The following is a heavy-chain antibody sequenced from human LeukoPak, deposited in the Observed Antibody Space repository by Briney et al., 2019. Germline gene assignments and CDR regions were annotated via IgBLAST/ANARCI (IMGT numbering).Heavy chain of an antibody. J-gene: IGHJ1*01. CDR3: AGRGQRYFRD. Sequence: PSETLSLTCSVSGDSIGSDYWSWIRQPPGKGLEWIGYIYRIGNTDYNPSLKSRVTISLDTSKNQLSLNLTSVTAADTAVYYCAGRGQRYFRDWGQGTLVTVS. CDR1: GDSIGSDY. CDR2: IYRIGNT. V-gene: IGHV4-4*08.